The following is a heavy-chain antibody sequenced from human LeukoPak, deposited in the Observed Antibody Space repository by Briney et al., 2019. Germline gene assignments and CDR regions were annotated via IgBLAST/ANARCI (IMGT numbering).Heavy chain of an antibody. CDR2: IKQDGSEK. V-gene: IGHV3-7*03. Sequence: GGSLRLSCAASGFTFSSYWMSWVRQAPGKGLEWVANIKQDGSEKYYVDSVKGRFTISRDNAKNSLYLQMNSLRAEDTAVYYCAKDKYSSSWYQGYNWFDPWGQGTLVTVSS. J-gene: IGHJ5*02. CDR3: AKDKYSSSWYQGYNWFDP. CDR1: GFTFSSYW. D-gene: IGHD6-13*01.